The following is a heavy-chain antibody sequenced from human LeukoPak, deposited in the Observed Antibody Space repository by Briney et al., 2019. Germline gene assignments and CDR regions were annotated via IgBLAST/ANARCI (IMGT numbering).Heavy chain of an antibody. V-gene: IGHV4-39*01. CDR2: IYFSGTP. D-gene: IGHD6-13*01. Sequence: SETLSLTCTVSRGSIRTAGYYWAWVRQPPGEGLEWLGSIYFSGTPYFNPSLKSRVAVSIDTSKNQFSLKVTSVNASDTAVYFCARTSSWYAGAWFDPWGQGTLVTVSS. J-gene: IGHJ5*02. CDR1: RGSIRTAGYY. CDR3: ARTSSWYAGAWFDP.